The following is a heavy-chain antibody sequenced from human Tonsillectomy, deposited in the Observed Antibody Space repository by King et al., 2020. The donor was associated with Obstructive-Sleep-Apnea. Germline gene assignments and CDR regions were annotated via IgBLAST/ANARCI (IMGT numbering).Heavy chain of an antibody. Sequence: VQLVESGGGLVKPGGSLRLSCAASGFTFSSYSMNWVRQAPGKGLEWVSSISSSSSYLYYADSVKGRFTISRDNAKNSLYLQMNSLRAEDTAVYYCALGYSYAHDAFDIWGQGTMVTVSS. CDR3: ALGYSYAHDAFDI. J-gene: IGHJ3*02. D-gene: IGHD5-18*01. V-gene: IGHV3-21*01. CDR1: GFTFSSYS. CDR2: ISSSSSYL.